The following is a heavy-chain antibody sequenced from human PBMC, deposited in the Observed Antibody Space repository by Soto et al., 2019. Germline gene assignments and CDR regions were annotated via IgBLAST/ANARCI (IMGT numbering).Heavy chain of an antibody. V-gene: IGHV1-69*02. CDR1: GGTFSSYT. D-gene: IGHD5-18*01. Sequence: QVQLVQSGAEVKKPGSSVKVSCKASGGTFSSYTISWVRQAPGQGLEWMGRIIPILGIANYAQKFQGRVTXXAXKXXSTAYMELSSLRSEDTAVYYCASARPGIQLSWGDVWGQGTTVTVSS. J-gene: IGHJ6*02. CDR2: IIPILGIA. CDR3: ASARPGIQLSWGDV.